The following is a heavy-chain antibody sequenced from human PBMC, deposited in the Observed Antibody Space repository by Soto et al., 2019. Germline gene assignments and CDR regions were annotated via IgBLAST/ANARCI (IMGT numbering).Heavy chain of an antibody. CDR2: IYHSGNT. V-gene: IGHV4-30-2*05. CDR1: GGSISSGGYS. J-gene: IGHJ4*02. Sequence: SETLSLTCAVSGGSISSGGYSWSWIRQPPGKGLEWIGYIYHSGNTYYTPSLKSRATISLDTSRNQFFLNLNSVTAADTAVYYCARDVGSSHGPGHPHYFDYWGQGTLVTVSS. D-gene: IGHD2-2*01. CDR3: ARDVGSSHGPGHPHYFDY.